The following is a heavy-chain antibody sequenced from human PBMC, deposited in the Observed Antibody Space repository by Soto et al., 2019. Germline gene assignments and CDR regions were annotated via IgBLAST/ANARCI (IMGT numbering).Heavy chain of an antibody. Sequence: QVQLVQSGAEVKKPGSSVKFSCKAAGGTLNKHAITWVRRAPGEGLEWLGGISPMFGIPNYSQKFQGRVTITSDDATNTTHMELTSLTSDDTVVYYCARGGTSGWLKGAYDVWGQGTMVTVSS. CDR2: ISPMFGIP. CDR1: GGTLNKHA. J-gene: IGHJ3*01. D-gene: IGHD6-19*01. V-gene: IGHV1-69*01. CDR3: ARGGTSGWLKGAYDV.